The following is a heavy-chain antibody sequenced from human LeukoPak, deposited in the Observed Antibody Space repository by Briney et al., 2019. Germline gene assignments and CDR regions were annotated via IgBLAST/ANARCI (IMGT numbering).Heavy chain of an antibody. CDR2: IGPTGSDR. Sequence: GGSLRLSCTASGLTFSTSGFNWVRQAPGEGLEWVASIGPTGSDRYHADIIKGRFTISRDNANNFLYLQMNSLRAEDTAVYYCATETNGRHYDYWGQGTLLTVSS. V-gene: IGHV3-21*06. D-gene: IGHD1-14*01. CDR3: ATETNGRHYDY. CDR1: GLTFSTSG. J-gene: IGHJ4*02.